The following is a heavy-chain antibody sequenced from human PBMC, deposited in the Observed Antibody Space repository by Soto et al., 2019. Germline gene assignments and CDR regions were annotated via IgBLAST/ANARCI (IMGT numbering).Heavy chain of an antibody. V-gene: IGHV4-59*01. J-gene: IGHJ6*02. D-gene: IGHD2-21*02. CDR3: ARDLWGYCGTDCYPLDV. CDR2: MYNTGST. CDR1: GGSISGYY. Sequence: SETMSLTCTVSGGSISGYYWSWIRQPPGKGLEWIGYMYNTGSTVYNPSFKSRVTISVDTSKNQFSLKLNSVTAADTAVYYCARDLWGYCGTDCYPLDVWGQGTTVT.